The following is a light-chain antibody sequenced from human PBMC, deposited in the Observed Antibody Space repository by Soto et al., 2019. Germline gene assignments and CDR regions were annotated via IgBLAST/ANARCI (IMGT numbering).Light chain of an antibody. Sequence: EIVMTQSPDTLSLSPGETATLSCRASQTIGRNYLAWYQQKPGQVPRLLIYGISTRATDIPARFSGSGSGTEFTLTIISLQSEDFAVYYCKQYTQWPITFGLGTRLEIK. CDR1: QTIGRN. V-gene: IGKV3-15*01. CDR2: GIS. J-gene: IGKJ5*01. CDR3: KQYTQWPIT.